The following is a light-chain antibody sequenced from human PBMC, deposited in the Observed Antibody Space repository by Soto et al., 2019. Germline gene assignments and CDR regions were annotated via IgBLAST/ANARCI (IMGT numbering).Light chain of an antibody. CDR3: QQRSSWHGLT. Sequence: EVVLTQSPATLCVSPGERATLACRASQSISSNLAWYQQKPGQPTRLLMYGVYTRAHGTPARFSGSGSGTEFTLTFSSLQSEDSAFYYCQQRSSWHGLTFGGGTKVDI. V-gene: IGKV3D-15*01. J-gene: IGKJ4*01. CDR1: QSISSN. CDR2: GVY.